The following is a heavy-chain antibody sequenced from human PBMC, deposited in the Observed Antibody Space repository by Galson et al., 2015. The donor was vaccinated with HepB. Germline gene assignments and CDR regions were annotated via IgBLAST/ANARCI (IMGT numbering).Heavy chain of an antibody. D-gene: IGHD3-3*01. CDR1: GFTFSDYY. CDR2: ISSSGSTI. J-gene: IGHJ3*02. CDR3: ARDWAELLDFSAPDAFDI. V-gene: IGHV3-11*01. Sequence: SLRLSCAASGFTFSDYYMSWIRQAPGKGLEWVSYISSSGSTIYYADSVKGRFTISRDNAKNSLYLQMNSLRAEDTAVYYCARDWAELLDFSAPDAFDIWGQGTMVTVSS.